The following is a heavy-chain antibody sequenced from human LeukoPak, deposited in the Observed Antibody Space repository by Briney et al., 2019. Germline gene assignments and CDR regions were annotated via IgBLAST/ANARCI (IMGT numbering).Heavy chain of an antibody. CDR1: GFTFTSYA. CDR3: AKDDSYGDYFDY. J-gene: IGHJ4*02. D-gene: IGHD4-17*01. CDR2: ISYDGNNK. V-gene: IGHV3-30-3*01. Sequence: GRSPRLSCAASGFTFTSYAMHWVRQAPGKGLEWVAVISYDGNNKYYADSVKGRFTFSRDNSKNTLYLQMNSLRAEDTAVYYCAKDDSYGDYFDYWGQGTLVTVSS.